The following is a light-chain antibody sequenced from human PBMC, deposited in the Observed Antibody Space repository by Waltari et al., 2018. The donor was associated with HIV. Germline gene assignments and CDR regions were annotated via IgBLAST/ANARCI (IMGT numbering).Light chain of an antibody. Sequence: QSVLTQPPSTSGTPGQRVTISCSGSTSNIGSNAVNWYQQLPGTAPKLVIYSNNQRPPGVPDRITGSKSCTSASLAISGLQSEDEADYYCAAWDDSLNGNVIFGGGTKLTVL. CDR3: AAWDDSLNGNVI. CDR1: TSNIGSNA. J-gene: IGLJ2*01. CDR2: SNN. V-gene: IGLV1-44*01.